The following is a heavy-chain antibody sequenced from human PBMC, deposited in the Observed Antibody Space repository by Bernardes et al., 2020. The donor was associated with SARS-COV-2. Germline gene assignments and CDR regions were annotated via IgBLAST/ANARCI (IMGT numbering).Heavy chain of an antibody. V-gene: IGHV1-18*01. CDR1: GYTFTNFG. D-gene: IGHD2-15*01. J-gene: IGHJ4*02. Sequence: ASVKVSCKASGYTFTNFGISWVRQAPGQGLEYMGWVSGFNGDTNYAQKFEGRVTMTTDTSTRTAYMELRSLRSDDTAVYYCGRDEDIVGGVGGKPFDYWGQGTLVTVSS. CDR3: GRDEDIVGGVGGKPFDY. CDR2: VSGFNGDT.